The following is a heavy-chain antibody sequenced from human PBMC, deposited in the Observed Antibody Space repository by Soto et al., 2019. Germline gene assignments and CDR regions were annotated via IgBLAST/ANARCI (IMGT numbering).Heavy chain of an antibody. D-gene: IGHD1-1*01. CDR1: GFTFSNAW. Sequence: LSLTCAASGFTFSNAWMSWVRQAPGKGLEWVGRIKSKTDGGTTDYAAPVKGRFTISRDDSKNTLYLQMNSLKTEDTAVYYCTTEERDDAFDIWGQGIMVTVSS. CDR3: TTEERDDAFDI. J-gene: IGHJ3*02. V-gene: IGHV3-15*01. CDR2: IKSKTDGGTT.